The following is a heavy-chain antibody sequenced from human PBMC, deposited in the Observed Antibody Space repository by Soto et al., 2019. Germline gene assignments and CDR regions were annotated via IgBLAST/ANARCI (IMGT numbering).Heavy chain of an antibody. Sequence: QVQLVQSGAEVKKPGASVKVSCKASGYTFSTYYMHWVRQAPGQRYEWMGIINPSGGSTTYAQKFQGRVTMTRVTSTSTVYMELSSLKSQDTAVYYCARYDYNGYYFDHWGQETLLTVSS. CDR2: INPSGGST. V-gene: IGHV1-46*01. D-gene: IGHD3-16*01. J-gene: IGHJ4*02. CDR3: ARYDYNGYYFDH. CDR1: GYTFSTYY.